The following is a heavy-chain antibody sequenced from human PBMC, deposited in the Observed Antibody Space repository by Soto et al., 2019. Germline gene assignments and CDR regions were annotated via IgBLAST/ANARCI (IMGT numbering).Heavy chain of an antibody. V-gene: IGHV4-59*01. J-gene: IGHJ4*02. D-gene: IGHD2-15*01. CDR2: IYYSGST. Sequence: SETLSLTCTVSGGSISSYYWSWIRQPPGKGLEWIGYIYYSGSTNYNPSLKSRVTISVDTSKNQFSLKLSSVTAADTAVYYCARGSTCSGGSCQLTNWGQGTLVTVSS. CDR3: ARGSTCSGGSCQLTN. CDR1: GGSISSYY.